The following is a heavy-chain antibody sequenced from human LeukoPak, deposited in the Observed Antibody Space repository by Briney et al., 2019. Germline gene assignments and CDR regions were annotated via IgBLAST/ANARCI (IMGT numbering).Heavy chain of an antibody. CDR3: TRPSYYDSRGYSTNGFDI. V-gene: IGHV3-72*01. Sequence: PGGSLRLSCVASGFTFSDHYIDWVRQAPGKGLEWVGRNRDKSKSYTTDYAASVRGRFTISRDDSKNSLYLQMYSLKTEDTAVYFCTRPSYYDSRGYSTNGFDIWGQGTMVTVYS. D-gene: IGHD3-22*01. J-gene: IGHJ3*02. CDR1: GFTFSDHY. CDR2: NRDKSKSYTT.